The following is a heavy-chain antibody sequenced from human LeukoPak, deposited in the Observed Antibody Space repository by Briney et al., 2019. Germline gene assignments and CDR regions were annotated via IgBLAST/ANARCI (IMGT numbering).Heavy chain of an antibody. CDR3: TRDLHV. V-gene: IGHV3-74*01. CDR1: GFIFSDHW. J-gene: IGHJ4*02. Sequence: PGGSLRVSCAASGFIFSDHWMHWVRQAPGEALVGVSRISPDGTYTSSADSVRGRFTTSRDNARNTVYLQMNRLRVEDTAIYYCTRDLHVWGQGTLVTVSS. CDR2: ISPDGTYT.